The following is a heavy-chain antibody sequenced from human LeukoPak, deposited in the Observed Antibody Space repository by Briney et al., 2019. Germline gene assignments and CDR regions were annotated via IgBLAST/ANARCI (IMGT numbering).Heavy chain of an antibody. CDR2: ISGSGGST. D-gene: IGHD2-2*01. J-gene: IGHJ6*02. Sequence: GGSLRLSCAASGFTFSSYAMSWVRQAPGKGLEWVSAISGSGGSTYYADSVKGRFTISRDNSKNTLYLQMNSLRAEDTAVYYCAKDRAAIVYYYHGVDVWGQGTTVTVSS. V-gene: IGHV3-23*01. CDR1: GFTFSSYA. CDR3: AKDRAAIVYYYHGVDV.